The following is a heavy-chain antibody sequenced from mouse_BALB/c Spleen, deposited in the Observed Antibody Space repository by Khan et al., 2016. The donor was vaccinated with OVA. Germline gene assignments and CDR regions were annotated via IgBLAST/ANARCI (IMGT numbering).Heavy chain of an antibody. CDR2: IWGDGST. Sequence: QVQLQQPGPGLVAPSQSLSITCTVSGFSLTSYGVNWVRQPPGKGLEWLGVIWGDGSTNYHSALRSRLSISKDNSKNQVFLNLNSLQPDDTATYYCAKWGNSYYATDYWGQGTSVTVSS. D-gene: IGHD2-1*01. CDR3: AKWGNSYYATDY. CDR1: GFSLTSYG. V-gene: IGHV2-3*01. J-gene: IGHJ4*01.